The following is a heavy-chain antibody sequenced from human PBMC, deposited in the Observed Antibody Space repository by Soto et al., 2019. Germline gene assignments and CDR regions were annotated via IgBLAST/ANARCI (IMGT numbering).Heavy chain of an antibody. J-gene: IGHJ4*02. D-gene: IGHD6-19*01. CDR2: IWYDGGNK. CDR3: ARGRYSSGWYDLDY. CDR1: GFTFSNYG. Sequence: QVQLVESGGGVVQPGRSLRLSCAASGFTFSNYGMHWVRQAPGKGLEWVAVIWYDGGNKYYADSVKGRFTISRDNSKNTLYLQMNSLRAEDTVVYYCARGRYSSGWYDLDYWGQGTLVTVSS. V-gene: IGHV3-33*01.